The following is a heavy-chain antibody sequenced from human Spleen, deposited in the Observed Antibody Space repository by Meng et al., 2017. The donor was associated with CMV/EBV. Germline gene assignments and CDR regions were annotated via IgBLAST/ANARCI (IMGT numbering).Heavy chain of an antibody. Sequence: SGGPFSGYATSWVRQAPGQGLEWMGGVIPISGTTNYAQKFQGRVTITTDESTSTAYMELSSLISEDTAIYYCARDRSSDFWSGYWDYWGQGTLVTVSS. CDR3: ARDRSSDFWSGYWDY. J-gene: IGHJ4*02. D-gene: IGHD3-3*01. CDR2: VIPISGTT. CDR1: GGPFSGYA. V-gene: IGHV1-69*05.